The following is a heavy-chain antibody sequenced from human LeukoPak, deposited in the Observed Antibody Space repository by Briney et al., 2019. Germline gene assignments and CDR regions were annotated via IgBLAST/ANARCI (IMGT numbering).Heavy chain of an antibody. CDR1: GFTFSDYE. Sequence: GGSLRLSCAASGFTFSDYEMNWVRQAPGKGLEWVANIKQDGSEKYYVDSVKGRFTISRDNAKNSLYLQMNSLRAEDTAVYYCARWGALRFDYWGQGTLVTVSS. CDR3: ARWGALRFDY. CDR2: IKQDGSEK. V-gene: IGHV3-7*01. D-gene: IGHD1-26*01. J-gene: IGHJ4*02.